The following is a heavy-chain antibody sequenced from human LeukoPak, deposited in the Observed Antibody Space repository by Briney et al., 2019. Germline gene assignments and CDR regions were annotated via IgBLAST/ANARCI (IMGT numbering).Heavy chain of an antibody. V-gene: IGHV1-24*01. J-gene: IGHJ3*02. CDR1: GYTLTELS. D-gene: IGHD5-24*01. Sequence: GASVKVSCKVSGYTLTELSMHWVRQAPGKGLEWMGGFDPEDGETIYAQKFQGRVTMTEDTSTDTAHMELSSLRSEDTAVYYCARPMYNSGAFDIWGQGTMVTVSS. CDR2: FDPEDGET. CDR3: ARPMYNSGAFDI.